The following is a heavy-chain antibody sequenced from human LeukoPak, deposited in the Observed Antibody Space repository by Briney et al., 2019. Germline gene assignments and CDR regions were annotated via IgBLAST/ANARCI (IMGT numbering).Heavy chain of an antibody. J-gene: IGHJ4*02. D-gene: IGHD2-8*02. Sequence: GGSLRLSCAASGFTFSSYWMHWVRQAPGKGLVWVSRINSDGSSTNYADSVKGRFTISRDNAKNTLCLQMDSLRAEDTAVYYCARDPRGGTVDFWGQGTLVTVSS. CDR1: GFTFSSYW. V-gene: IGHV3-74*01. CDR2: INSDGSST. CDR3: ARDPRGGTVDF.